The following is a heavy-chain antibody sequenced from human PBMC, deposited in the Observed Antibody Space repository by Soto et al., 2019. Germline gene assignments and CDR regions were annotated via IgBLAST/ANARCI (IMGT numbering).Heavy chain of an antibody. V-gene: IGHV4-34*01. Sequence: PSETLSLTCAVYGGSFSGYYWSWIRQPPGKGLEWIGEINHSGSTNYNPSLKSRVTISVDTSKNQFSLKLSSVTAADTAVYYCARDDYGDSDHWGQGTLVTVSS. D-gene: IGHD4-17*01. CDR1: GGSFSGYY. J-gene: IGHJ4*02. CDR3: ARDDYGDSDH. CDR2: INHSGST.